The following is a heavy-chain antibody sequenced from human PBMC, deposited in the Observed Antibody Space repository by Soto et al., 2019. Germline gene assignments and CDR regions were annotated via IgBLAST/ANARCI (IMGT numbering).Heavy chain of an antibody. Sequence: GGSLRLSCAASGFTFSSYGMHWVRQAPGKGLEWVAVISYDGSNKYYADSVKGRFTISRDNSKNTLYLQMNSLRAEDTAVYYCVKGGSRGRYYYYYGMDVWGQGTTVTVSS. CDR2: ISYDGSNK. CDR3: VKGGSRGRYYYYYGMDV. D-gene: IGHD1-26*01. J-gene: IGHJ6*02. V-gene: IGHV3-30*18. CDR1: GFTFSSYG.